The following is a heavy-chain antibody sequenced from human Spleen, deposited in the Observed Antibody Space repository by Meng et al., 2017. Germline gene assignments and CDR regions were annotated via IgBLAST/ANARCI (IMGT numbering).Heavy chain of an antibody. D-gene: IGHD5-24*01. Sequence: QLQLQESGSGLVKPSQTLSLTFAVSGGSISSGGYSWSWIRQPPGKGLEWIGYIYHSGSTYYNPSLRSRVTISVDTSKNQFSLILTSVTAADTAVYFCARVETATTNPYFDYWGQGTLVTVSS. V-gene: IGHV4-30-2*05. CDR1: GGSISSGGYS. CDR2: IYHSGST. CDR3: ARVETATTNPYFDY. J-gene: IGHJ4*02.